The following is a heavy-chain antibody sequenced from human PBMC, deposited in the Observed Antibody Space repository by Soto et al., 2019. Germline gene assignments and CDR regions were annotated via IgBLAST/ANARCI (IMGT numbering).Heavy chain of an antibody. CDR3: ATGYCTNGVCYTRTLSGMDV. V-gene: IGHV4-34*01. CDR2: INHSGST. J-gene: IGHJ6*02. Sequence: SETLSLTCAVDGGSFSGSYWSWIRQPPGKGLEWIGEINHSGSTNYNPSLKSRVTISVDTSKNQFSLKLSSATAADTAVYYCATGYCTNGVCYTRTLSGMDVWGQGTTVTVSS. CDR1: GGSFSGSY. D-gene: IGHD2-8*01.